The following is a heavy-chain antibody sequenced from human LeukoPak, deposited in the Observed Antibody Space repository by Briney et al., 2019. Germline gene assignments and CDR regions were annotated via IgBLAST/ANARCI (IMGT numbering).Heavy chain of an antibody. Sequence: GGSLRLSCAASGFTFSSYAMSWVRQAPGKGLEWVSAISGSGGSTYYADSVKGRFTISRDNSKNTLYLQMNSLRAEDTAVYYCAKGPNDYYYYYYMDVWGKGTTVTVSS. V-gene: IGHV3-23*01. J-gene: IGHJ6*03. CDR1: GFTFSSYA. CDR2: ISGSGGST. CDR3: AKGPNDYYYYYYMDV.